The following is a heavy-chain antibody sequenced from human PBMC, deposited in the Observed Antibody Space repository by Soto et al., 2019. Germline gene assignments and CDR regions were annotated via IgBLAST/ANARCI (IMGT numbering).Heavy chain of an antibody. J-gene: IGHJ4*02. Sequence: QVQLQESGPGLVKPSDTLSLTCAVSGYSISSSNWWGGIGRPPGKGLEWIGYIYYSGTPYYNPSLKSRVTMSVDTSKNQFSLKLTSVTAVDTAVYYCARREIQGPIDYWGQGTLVTVSS. D-gene: IGHD1-26*01. CDR1: GYSISSSNW. CDR3: ARREIQGPIDY. CDR2: IYYSGTP. V-gene: IGHV4-28*01.